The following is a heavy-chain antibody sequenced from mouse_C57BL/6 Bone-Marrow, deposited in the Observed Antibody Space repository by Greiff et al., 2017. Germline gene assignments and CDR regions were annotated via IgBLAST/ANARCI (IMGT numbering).Heavy chain of an antibody. V-gene: IGHV1-4*01. J-gene: IGHJ4*01. CDR1: GYTFTSYT. CDR3: AREPYCAMDY. Sequence: QVQLKQSGAELARPGASVKMSCKASGYTFTSYTMHWVKQRPGQGLEWIGYINPSSGYTKYNQKFKDKATLTADKSSSTAYMQLSSLTSEDSAVYYCAREPYCAMDYWGQGTSVTVSS. CDR2: INPSSGYT.